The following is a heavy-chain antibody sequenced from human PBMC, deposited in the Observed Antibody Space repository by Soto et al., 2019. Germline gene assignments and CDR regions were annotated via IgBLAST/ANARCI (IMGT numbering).Heavy chain of an antibody. V-gene: IGHV3-33*01. CDR3: ARELSELGYGYSYYYYGMDV. CDR2: IWYDGSNK. Sequence: QVQLVESGGGVVQPGRSLRLSCAASGFTFSSYGMHWVRQAPGKGLEWVAVIWYDGSNKYYADSVKGRFTISRDNSKNTLYLQMNSLRAEDTAVYYCARELSELGYGYSYYYYGMDVWGQGTTVTVSS. J-gene: IGHJ6*02. CDR1: GFTFSSYG. D-gene: IGHD5-18*01.